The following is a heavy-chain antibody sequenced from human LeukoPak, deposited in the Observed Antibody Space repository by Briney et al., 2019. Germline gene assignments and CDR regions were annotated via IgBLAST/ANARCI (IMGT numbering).Heavy chain of an antibody. CDR1: GGSISSSSYY. Sequence: PSETLSLTCTVSGGSISSSSYYWGWIRQPPGKGLEWIGSIYYSGSTYCNPSLKSRVTISVDTSKNQFSLKLSSVTAADTAVYYCARVDYCSSTSCYISVDYYYYYMDVWGKGTTVTVSS. CDR3: ARVDYCSSTSCYISVDYYYYYMDV. D-gene: IGHD2-2*02. V-gene: IGHV4-39*07. CDR2: IYYSGST. J-gene: IGHJ6*03.